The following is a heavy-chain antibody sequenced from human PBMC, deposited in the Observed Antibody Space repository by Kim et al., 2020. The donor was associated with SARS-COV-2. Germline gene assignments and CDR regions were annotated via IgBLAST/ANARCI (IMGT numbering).Heavy chain of an antibody. CDR2: TYYRSKWSS. J-gene: IGHJ3*02. CDR3: ARGVRFAFDI. Sequence: SQTLSLTGAISGDSVSSNNATWNWIRQSPSRGLEWLGRTYYRSKWSSDYAEFVKSRIIINADTSKNQFSLQLNSVTPEDTAVYYCARGVRFAFDIWGQGTMVTVSS. D-gene: IGHD4-17*01. V-gene: IGHV6-1*01. CDR1: GDSVSSNNAT.